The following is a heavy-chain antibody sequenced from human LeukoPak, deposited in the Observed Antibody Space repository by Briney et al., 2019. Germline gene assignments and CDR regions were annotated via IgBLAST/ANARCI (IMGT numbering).Heavy chain of an antibody. CDR3: ARGKLLWFGESLFDY. CDR1: GGSFSGYY. J-gene: IGHJ4*02. CDR2: INHSGGT. V-gene: IGHV4-34*01. D-gene: IGHD3-10*01. Sequence: PSETLSLICAVYGGSFSGYYWSWIRQPPGKGLEWIGEINHSGGTNYNPSLKSRVTISVDTSKNQFSLKLSSVTAADTAVYYCARGKLLWFGESLFDYWGQGTLVTVSS.